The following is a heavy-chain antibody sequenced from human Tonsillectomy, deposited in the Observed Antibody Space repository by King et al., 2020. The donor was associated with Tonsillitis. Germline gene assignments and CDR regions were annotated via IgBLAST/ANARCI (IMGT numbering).Heavy chain of an antibody. Sequence: VQLQQWGAGLLKPSETLSLTCAVYGGSLSAGYYWSWIRQPPGKGLEWIGEINHSGSTNYNPSLKSRVTISVDTSKNQFSLKLSSVTAADTAVYYCAGAYDSSGYPLFDYWGQGTLVTDSS. D-gene: IGHD3-22*01. CDR3: AGAYDSSGYPLFDY. V-gene: IGHV4-34*01. J-gene: IGHJ4*02. CDR1: GGSLSAGYY. CDR2: INHSGST.